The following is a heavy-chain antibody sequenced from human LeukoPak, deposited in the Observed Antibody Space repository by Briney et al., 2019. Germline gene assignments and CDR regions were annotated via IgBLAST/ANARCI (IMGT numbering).Heavy chain of an antibody. Sequence: GESLQISCKGSGYDFTLYWVAWVRQMPGKGLEWMGIIYPGDSDTRYSPSFQGQVTISADKSISTAYLQWNSLKASDTAMYYCARSYYDSSGYYSLGVLDIWGQGTVVTVSS. D-gene: IGHD3-22*01. V-gene: IGHV5-51*01. CDR3: ARSYYDSSGYYSLGVLDI. J-gene: IGHJ3*02. CDR2: IYPGDSDT. CDR1: GYDFTLYW.